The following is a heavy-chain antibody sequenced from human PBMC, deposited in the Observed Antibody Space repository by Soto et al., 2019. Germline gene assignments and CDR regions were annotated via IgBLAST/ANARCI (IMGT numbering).Heavy chain of an antibody. D-gene: IGHD4-17*01. J-gene: IGHJ4*02. V-gene: IGHV6-1*01. CDR1: GDSVSSNSAA. CDR3: ASELGGDYAFDY. Sequence: SQTLSPTCAISGDSVSSNSAAWNWIRQSPSRGLEWLGRTYYRSKWYNDYAVSVQSRITINPETSKNQFSLQLNPVTPEDTAGNYRASELGGDYAFDYWGQGTLVTVSS. CDR2: TYYRSKWYN.